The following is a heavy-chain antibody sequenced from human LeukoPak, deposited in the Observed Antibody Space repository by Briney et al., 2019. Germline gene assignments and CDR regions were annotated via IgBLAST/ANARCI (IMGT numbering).Heavy chain of an antibody. Sequence: SETLSLTCAVSGGSISSGGYSWSWIRQPPGKGLEWIGYIYHSGSTYYNPSLKSRVTISVDRSKNQFSLKLSSVTAADTAVYYCASFVWSGYYLFDYWGQGTLVTVSS. CDR2: IYHSGST. D-gene: IGHD3-3*01. J-gene: IGHJ4*02. V-gene: IGHV4-30-2*01. CDR1: GGSISSGGYS. CDR3: ASFVWSGYYLFDY.